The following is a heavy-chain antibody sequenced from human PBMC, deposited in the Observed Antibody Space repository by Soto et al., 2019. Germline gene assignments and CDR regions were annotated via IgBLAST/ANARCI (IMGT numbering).Heavy chain of an antibody. Sequence: EVQLVESGGDLVQPGGSLRLSCAASGFTFSSYWMHWVRQAPGKGLVWVSRINPDGRRTSYADSVKGRFTISRDNAKNTLYLQMNSLGAEDTAVYYCARVAVTTYSFDYWGQGTLVTVSS. V-gene: IGHV3-74*01. CDR2: INPDGRRT. CDR1: GFTFSSYW. D-gene: IGHD4-17*01. J-gene: IGHJ4*02. CDR3: ARVAVTTYSFDY.